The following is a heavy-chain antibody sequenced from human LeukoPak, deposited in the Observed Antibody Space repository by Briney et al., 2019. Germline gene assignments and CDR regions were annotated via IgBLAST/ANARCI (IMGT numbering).Heavy chain of an antibody. D-gene: IGHD3-3*01. J-gene: IGHJ6*02. CDR3: ARVMVGGYDFWSGYNAYYGMDV. CDR1: GFSFSSYW. Sequence: GGSLRLSCAASGFSFSSYWMHWVRQAPGKGLVWVSRINGDGSRTYYADSVKGRFTISRDNAKNTLHVQMNGLRAEDTAVYYCARVMVGGYDFWSGYNAYYGMDVWGQGTTVTVSS. CDR2: INGDGSRT. V-gene: IGHV3-74*01.